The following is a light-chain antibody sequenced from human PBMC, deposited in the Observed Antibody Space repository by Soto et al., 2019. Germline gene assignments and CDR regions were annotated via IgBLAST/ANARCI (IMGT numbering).Light chain of an antibody. V-gene: IGKV3-15*01. CDR2: GAS. J-gene: IGKJ5*01. CDR3: QQYNNWPIT. CDR1: QSVSSN. Sequence: EIGMTQSPAILSVSPGERATLSCRASQSVSSNLAWYQQKPGQTPRLLIYGASTRATGIPARFSGSGSGTEFTLTISSLQSEDFAVYYCQQYNNWPITFGQGTRLEIK.